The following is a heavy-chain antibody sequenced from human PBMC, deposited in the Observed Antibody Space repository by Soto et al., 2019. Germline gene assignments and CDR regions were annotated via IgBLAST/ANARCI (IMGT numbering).Heavy chain of an antibody. D-gene: IGHD3-10*01. CDR3: ATTYYYGSGSQTRYYYGMDV. CDR1: GGSISSYY. CDR2: IYYSGST. V-gene: IGHV4-59*01. Sequence: SETLSLTCTVSGGSISSYYWSWIRQPPGKGLEWIGYIYYSGSTNYNPSLKSRVTISVDTSKNQFSLKLSSVTAADTAVYYCATTYYYGSGSQTRYYYGMDVWGQGTTVTVSS. J-gene: IGHJ6*02.